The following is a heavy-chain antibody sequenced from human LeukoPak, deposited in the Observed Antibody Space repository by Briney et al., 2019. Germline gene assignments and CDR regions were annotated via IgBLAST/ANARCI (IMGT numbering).Heavy chain of an antibody. CDR1: GFTFSSSG. V-gene: IGHV3-30*03. Sequence: PGGSLRLSCAASGFTFSSSGMHWVRQAPGKGLEWVAIISNDGSRKYYAHSVEGRFTISRDNSKNTLYLQMDSLRAEDTAVYYCARDRAWNYFDYWGQGTLVTVSS. D-gene: IGHD3-3*01. CDR2: ISNDGSRK. CDR3: ARDRAWNYFDY. J-gene: IGHJ4*02.